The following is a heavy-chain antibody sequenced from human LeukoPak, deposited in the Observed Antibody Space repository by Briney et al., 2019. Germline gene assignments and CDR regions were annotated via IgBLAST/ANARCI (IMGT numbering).Heavy chain of an antibody. D-gene: IGHD3-22*01. V-gene: IGHV3-30*04. CDR2: ISYDGSNK. CDR1: GFTFSSYA. CDR3: ARAPLTYYYDSSGSEAFDI. Sequence: GRSLRLSCAASGFTFSSYAMHWVRQAPGKGLEWMAVISYDGSNKYYADSVKGRFTISRDNSKNTLYLQMNSLRAEDTAVYYCARAPLTYYYDSSGSEAFDIWGQGTMVTVSS. J-gene: IGHJ3*02.